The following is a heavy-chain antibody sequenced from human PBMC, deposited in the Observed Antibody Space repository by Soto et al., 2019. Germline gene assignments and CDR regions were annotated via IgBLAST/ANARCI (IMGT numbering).Heavy chain of an antibody. Sequence: PGGSLRLSCAASGFTFSSYWMSWVRQAPGKGLEWVANIKQDGSEKYYVDSVKGRFTISRDNAKNSLYLQMNSLRAEDTAVYYCARSPSVLRFLEWLSNYYYYGMDVWGQGTTVTVSS. CDR1: GFTFSSYW. CDR3: ARSPSVLRFLEWLSNYYYYGMDV. J-gene: IGHJ6*02. D-gene: IGHD3-3*01. CDR2: IKQDGSEK. V-gene: IGHV3-7*03.